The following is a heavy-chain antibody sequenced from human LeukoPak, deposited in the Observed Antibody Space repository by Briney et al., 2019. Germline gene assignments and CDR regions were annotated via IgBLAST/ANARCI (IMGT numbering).Heavy chain of an antibody. CDR2: IYPGDSDT. J-gene: IGHJ4*02. V-gene: IGHV5-51*01. CDR3: ARLRDSSGWLYYFDY. Sequence: GESLKISCKGSGYSFTSYWIGWVRQMPGKGLEWMGIIYPGDSDTRYSPSFQGQVTISADKSISTAYLQWSSLKASDTAMYYCARLRDSSGWLYYFDYWGQGTLVTVSS. D-gene: IGHD6-19*01. CDR1: GYSFTSYW.